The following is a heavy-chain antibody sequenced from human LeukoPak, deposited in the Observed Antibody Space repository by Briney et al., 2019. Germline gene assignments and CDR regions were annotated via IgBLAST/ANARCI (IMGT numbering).Heavy chain of an antibody. V-gene: IGHV3-30*02. D-gene: IGHD1-1*01. CDR2: IRYDGSNK. J-gene: IGHJ4*02. Sequence: GGSLRLSCAASGFTFSSYGMHWVRQAPGKGLEWVAFIRYDGSNKYYADSVKGRFTISRDNSKNTLYLQMNSLRAEDTAVYYCANTKRRDGHYYFDYWGQGTLVTVSS. CDR3: ANTKRRDGHYYFDY. CDR1: GFTFSSYG.